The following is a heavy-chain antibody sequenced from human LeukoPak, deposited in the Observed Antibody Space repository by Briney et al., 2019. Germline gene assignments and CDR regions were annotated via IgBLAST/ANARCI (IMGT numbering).Heavy chain of an antibody. V-gene: IGHV3-7*01. CDR1: GFNFSTYW. Sequence: PGGSLRLSCEASGFNFSTYWMSWVRQASGKGLEWVANIKQDGSEIHYADSVKGRFSISRDNAKNSLFLQMNNLRAEDTALYYCAREATVAGWGIGFDPWGQGTLLTVSS. CDR2: IKQDGSEI. D-gene: IGHD6-19*01. CDR3: AREATVAGWGIGFDP. J-gene: IGHJ5*02.